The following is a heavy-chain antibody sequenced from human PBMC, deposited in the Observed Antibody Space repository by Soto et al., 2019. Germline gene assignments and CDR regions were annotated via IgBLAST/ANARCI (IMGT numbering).Heavy chain of an antibody. V-gene: IGHV3-23*01. CDR1: GFTFSSYA. D-gene: IGHD3-22*01. J-gene: IGHJ3*02. Sequence: EVQLLESGGGLVQPGGSLRLSCAASGFTFSSYAMSWVRQAPGKGLEWVSAISGSGGSTYYADSVKGRFTISRDNSXXTXXLQMNSLRAEDTAVYYCAKSLTMIVVVIIGDAFDIWGQGTMVTVSS. CDR3: AKSLTMIVVVIIGDAFDI. CDR2: ISGSGGST.